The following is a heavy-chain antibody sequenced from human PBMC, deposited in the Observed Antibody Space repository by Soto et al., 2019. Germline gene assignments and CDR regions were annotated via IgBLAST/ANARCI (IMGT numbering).Heavy chain of an antibody. CDR1: GYTFSNYG. CDR3: ARGRRYDSI. CDR2: ISPYNGNT. V-gene: IGHV1-18*01. Sequence: ASVKVSCKASGYTFSNYGISWVRQAPGQGLEWMGWISPYNGNTKYTQKFQGRVTMTRNTSISTAYMELSSLRSEDTAVYYCARGRRYDSIWGQGTMVTVSS. D-gene: IGHD3-3*01. J-gene: IGHJ3*02.